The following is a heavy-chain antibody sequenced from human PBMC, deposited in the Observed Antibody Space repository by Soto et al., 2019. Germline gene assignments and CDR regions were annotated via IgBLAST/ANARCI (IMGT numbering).Heavy chain of an antibody. CDR3: AREPNVLSGVRALGSMDV. CDR1: GGSISSGGYY. CDR2: IYYSGST. V-gene: IGHV4-31*03. Sequence: SETLSLTCTVSGGSISSGGYYWSWIRQHPGKGLEWIGYIYYSGSTYYNPSLKSRVTISVDTSKNQFSLKLSSVTAADTAVYYCAREPNVLSGVRALGSMDVWGQGTTVTVSS. J-gene: IGHJ6*02. D-gene: IGHD3-10*01.